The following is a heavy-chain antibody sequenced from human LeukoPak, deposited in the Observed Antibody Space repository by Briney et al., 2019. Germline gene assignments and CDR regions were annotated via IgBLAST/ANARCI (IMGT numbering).Heavy chain of an antibody. CDR3: AKAPPSIAAAGSYYYMDV. D-gene: IGHD6-13*01. J-gene: IGHJ6*03. CDR1: GFTFSSYE. Sequence: PGGSLRLSCAASGFTFSSYEMNWVRQAPGKGLEWVSYISSSGSTIYYADSVKGRFTISRDNSKNTLYLQMNSLRAEDTAVYYCAKAPPSIAAAGSYYYMDVWGKGTTVTISS. V-gene: IGHV3-48*03. CDR2: ISSSGSTI.